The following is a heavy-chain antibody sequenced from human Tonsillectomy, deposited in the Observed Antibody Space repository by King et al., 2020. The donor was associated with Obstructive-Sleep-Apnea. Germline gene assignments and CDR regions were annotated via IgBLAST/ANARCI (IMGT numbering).Heavy chain of an antibody. CDR2: IYHSGST. CDR1: GGSISSGGYY. J-gene: IGHJ4*02. Sequence: VQLQESGPGLVKPSQTLSLTCTVSGGSISSGGYYWSWIRQHPGKGLEWIGYIYHSGSTYYNPSLKSRVTISVDTSKNQFSLKLSSLTAADTAMYYCARASGYGDNFDYWGQGTLVTVSS. V-gene: IGHV4-31*03. CDR3: ARASGYGDNFDY. D-gene: IGHD4-17*01.